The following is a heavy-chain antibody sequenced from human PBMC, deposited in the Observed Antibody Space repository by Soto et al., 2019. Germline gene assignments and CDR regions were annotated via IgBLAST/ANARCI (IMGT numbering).Heavy chain of an antibody. Sequence: PGGSLRLSCAASGFTFSSYGMHWVRQAPGKGLEWVAVISYDGSNKYYADSVKGRFTISRDNSKNTLYLQMNSLRAEDTAVYYCAKLTTYYYYYGMDVWGQGTTVTVSS. J-gene: IGHJ6*02. CDR2: ISYDGSNK. CDR1: GFTFSSYG. D-gene: IGHD1-1*01. CDR3: AKLTTYYYYYGMDV. V-gene: IGHV3-30*18.